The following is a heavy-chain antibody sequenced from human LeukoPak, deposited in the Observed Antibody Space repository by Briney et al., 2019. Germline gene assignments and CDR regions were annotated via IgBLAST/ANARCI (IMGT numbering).Heavy chain of an antibody. CDR2: ISWNSGNI. D-gene: IGHD4-23*01. CDR1: GFTFDDYA. Sequence: SLRLSCAASGFTFDDYAMHWVRQAPGKGLEWVSGISWNSGNIGYANSVKGRLTISRDNAKNSLYLQMNSLRAEDTALYYCAKADSADFGGNRGFDYYFDNWGQGTLVTVSS. J-gene: IGHJ4*02. CDR3: AKADSADFGGNRGFDYYFDN. V-gene: IGHV3-9*01.